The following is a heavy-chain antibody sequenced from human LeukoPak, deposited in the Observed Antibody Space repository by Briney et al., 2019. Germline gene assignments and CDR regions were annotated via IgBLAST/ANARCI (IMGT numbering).Heavy chain of an antibody. CDR3: ASGPRRAVGTLWN. D-gene: IGHD3-3*01. V-gene: IGHV4-38-2*02. Sequence: SETLSLTCTVSGYSISSGYYWGWIRQPPGKGLEWIGNIYHSGNTYYNPSLKSRVTVSMDTSKNQFSMKLSSVTAADTAVYYCASGPRRAVGTLWNWGQGTLVTVSS. CDR1: GYSISSGYY. J-gene: IGHJ4*02. CDR2: IYHSGNT.